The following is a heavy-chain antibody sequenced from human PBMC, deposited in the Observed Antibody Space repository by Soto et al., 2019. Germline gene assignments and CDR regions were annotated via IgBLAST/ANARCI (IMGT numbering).Heavy chain of an antibody. J-gene: IGHJ5*02. V-gene: IGHV3-15*07. D-gene: IGHD6-19*01. CDR1: GFTFSNAW. Sequence: EAQLVESGGGLVKPGGSLRLSCAGAGFTFSNAWMNWVRQAPGKGLXWVXQVKSKTEGGTTDYAAAVKGXFXXXXXXXXXXXXXXXXXXXXXDTAVYYCATVLSVAGTLSWFDTWGQGTLVTVXS. CDR3: ATVLSVAGTLSWFDT. CDR2: VKSKTEGGTT.